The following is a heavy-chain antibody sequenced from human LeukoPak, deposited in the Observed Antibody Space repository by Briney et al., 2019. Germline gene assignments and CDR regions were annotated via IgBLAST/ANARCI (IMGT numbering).Heavy chain of an antibody. Sequence: GGSLRLSCAASGFTFSLYAMSWVRQAPGKGLEWVSVIYSGGSTYYADSVKGRFTISRDNSKNTLYLQMNSLRAEDTAVYYCARGRGGYNPYFDYWGQGTLVTVSS. CDR3: ARGRGGYNPYFDY. CDR2: IYSGGST. D-gene: IGHD3-22*01. V-gene: IGHV3-53*01. CDR1: GFTFSLYA. J-gene: IGHJ4*02.